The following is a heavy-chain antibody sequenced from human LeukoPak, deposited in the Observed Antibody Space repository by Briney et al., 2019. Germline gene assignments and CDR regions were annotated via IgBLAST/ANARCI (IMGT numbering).Heavy chain of an antibody. CDR3: ARGRRDYGDYPY. CDR2: IYSGGDP. V-gene: IGHV3-53*01. J-gene: IGHJ4*02. D-gene: IGHD4-17*01. CDR1: GFIVSGNY. Sequence: PGGSLRLSCAASGFIVSGNYLSWVRQAPGKGLEWASVIYSGGDPYSADSVKGRFTTSRDNSKNTVYLQMNSLRVEDTAVYYCARGRRDYGDYPYWGQGTLVTVSS.